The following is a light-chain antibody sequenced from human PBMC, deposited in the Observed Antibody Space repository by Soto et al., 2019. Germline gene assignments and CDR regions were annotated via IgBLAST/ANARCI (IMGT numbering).Light chain of an antibody. V-gene: IGKV3-15*01. J-gene: IGKJ2*01. Sequence: EIVMTQSPVTLSLSPGERATLSCRASQSVTSKLAWFQQKPGQAPRLLIYATSTRVTGVPARFSGSGSGTEFTLTISSLQSEEFAVYSCQQYNNWPHTVGQGTKREIK. CDR3: QQYNNWPHT. CDR1: QSVTSK. CDR2: ATS.